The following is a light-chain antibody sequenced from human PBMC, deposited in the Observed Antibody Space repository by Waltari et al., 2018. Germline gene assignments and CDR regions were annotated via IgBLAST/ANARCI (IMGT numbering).Light chain of an antibody. CDR2: DAS. CDR1: QSVSSY. J-gene: IGKJ4*01. V-gene: IGKV3-11*01. CDR3: QQRSNWPRT. Sequence: EIVLTQSPATLSLSPGERATLSCRASQSVSSYLAWYQQKPGQAPRLLIYDASNRATGIPARFSGSGSGTDFTLTISSLEPEDFAVYYCQQRSNWPRTFGGGTKGESK.